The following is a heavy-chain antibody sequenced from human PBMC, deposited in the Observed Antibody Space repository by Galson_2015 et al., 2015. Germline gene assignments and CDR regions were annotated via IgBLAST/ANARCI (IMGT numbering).Heavy chain of an antibody. CDR2: IRNDGRK. Sequence: SLRLSCAGSGFNFGGIGLHWVRQAPGKGLEWVALIRNDGRKHYPDAVKGRFTISRDNSKNTLYLQMNSLRPEDTAVYYCARNPSRLDIAAASHWGQGALVSVSS. D-gene: IGHD6-13*01. J-gene: IGHJ4*02. V-gene: IGHV3-30*02. CDR3: ARNPSRLDIAAASH. CDR1: GFNFGGIG.